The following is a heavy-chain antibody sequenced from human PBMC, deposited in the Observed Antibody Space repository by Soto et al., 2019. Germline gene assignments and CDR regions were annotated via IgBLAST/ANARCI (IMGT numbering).Heavy chain of an antibody. CDR1: GFTFSSYS. J-gene: IGHJ6*02. CDR3: ARDLRVVPAAKYYYVLDV. D-gene: IGHD2-2*01. CDR2: ISSSSSTI. Sequence: GGSLRLSCAASGFTFSSYSMNWVRQAPGKGLEWVSYISSSSSTIYYADSVKGRFTISRDNAKNSLYLQMNSLRDEDTAVYYCARDLRVVPAAKYYYVLDVCGQGTTVTVYS. V-gene: IGHV3-48*02.